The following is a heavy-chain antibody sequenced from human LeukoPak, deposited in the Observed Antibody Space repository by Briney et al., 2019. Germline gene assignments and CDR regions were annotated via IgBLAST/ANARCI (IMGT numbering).Heavy chain of an antibody. D-gene: IGHD1-14*01. Sequence: ASVKVSCKASGYTFTSYGISWVRQAPGQGLEWMGWISAYNGNTNYVQKLQGRVTMTTDTSTSTAYTELRSLRSDDTAVYYCARGYSSSNPNPLDYWGQGTLVTVSS. CDR2: ISAYNGNT. CDR1: GYTFTSYG. V-gene: IGHV1-18*04. J-gene: IGHJ4*02. CDR3: ARGYSSSNPNPLDY.